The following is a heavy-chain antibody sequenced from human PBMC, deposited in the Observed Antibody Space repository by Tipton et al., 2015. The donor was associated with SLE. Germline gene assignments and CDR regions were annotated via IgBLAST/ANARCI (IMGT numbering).Heavy chain of an antibody. D-gene: IGHD3-10*01. CDR1: GVSISSSY. V-gene: IGHV4-4*07. CDR3: ARFHVKSYYEFDC. J-gene: IGHJ4*02. CDR2: IYTSGAT. Sequence: LRLSCNVSGVSISSSYWSWIRQPAGKGLEWIGRIYTSGATDDNPSLKSRVTMSVETSKNQFTLRLTSVTAADTAVYYCARFHVKSYYEFDCWGQGTLVTVSS.